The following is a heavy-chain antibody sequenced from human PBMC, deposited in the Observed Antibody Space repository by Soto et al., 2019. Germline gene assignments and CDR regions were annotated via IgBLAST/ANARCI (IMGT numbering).Heavy chain of an antibody. J-gene: IGHJ4*02. CDR1: GFTFSSYG. V-gene: IGHV3-30*18. CDR2: ISHDGSNK. D-gene: IGHD1-26*01. CDR3: AKELEWELDY. Sequence: QVQLVESGGGVVQPGRSLRLSCAASGFTFSSYGIHWVRQAPGKGLEWVAVISHDGSNKYYADSVKGRFTISRDNSKNTLYLQMNSLRAEDTAVYYCAKELEWELDYWGQGTLVTVSS.